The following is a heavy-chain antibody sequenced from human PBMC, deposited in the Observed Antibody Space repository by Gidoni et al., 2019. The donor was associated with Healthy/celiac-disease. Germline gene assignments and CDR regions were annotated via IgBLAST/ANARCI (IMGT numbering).Heavy chain of an antibody. J-gene: IGHJ4*02. D-gene: IGHD6-19*01. Sequence: QVQLVQSGAEVKKPGASVKVSCKASGYTFTSYAMHWVRQAPGQRLEWMGWINAGNGNTKYSQKFQGRVTITRDTSASTAYMELSSLRSEDTAVYYCARGAVAVAGGNFDYWGQGTLVTVSS. CDR1: GYTFTSYA. V-gene: IGHV1-3*01. CDR3: ARGAVAVAGGNFDY. CDR2: INAGNGNT.